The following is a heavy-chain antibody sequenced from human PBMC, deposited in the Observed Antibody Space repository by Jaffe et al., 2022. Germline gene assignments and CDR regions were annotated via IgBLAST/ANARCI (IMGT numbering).Heavy chain of an antibody. CDR3: ARDRSLGRGITMVQGPYYFDY. CDR1: GFTFSSYS. D-gene: IGHD3-10*01. J-gene: IGHJ4*02. Sequence: EVQLVESGGGLVKPGGSLRLSCAASGFTFSSYSMNWVRQAPGKGLEWVSSISSSSSYIYYADSVKGRFTISRDNAKNSLYLQMNSLRAEDTAVYYCARDRSLGRGITMVQGPYYFDYWGQGTLVTVSS. CDR2: ISSSSSYI. V-gene: IGHV3-21*01.